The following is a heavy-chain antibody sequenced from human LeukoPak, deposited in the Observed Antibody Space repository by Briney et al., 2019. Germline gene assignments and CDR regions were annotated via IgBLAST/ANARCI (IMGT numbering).Heavy chain of an antibody. D-gene: IGHD2-2*01. CDR1: GDRVSSNSAT. CDR2: TYYRSKWYK. V-gene: IGHV6-1*01. CDR3: ARRLTQYDCFDP. Sequence: SQTLSLTCAVSGDRVSSNSATWNWIRQSPSRGLEWLGRTYYRSKWYKYYAVSVRGRITVNPDTSKNQFSLHLNSVTPEDTAVYYCARRLTQYDCFDPWGQGILVTVSS. J-gene: IGHJ5*02.